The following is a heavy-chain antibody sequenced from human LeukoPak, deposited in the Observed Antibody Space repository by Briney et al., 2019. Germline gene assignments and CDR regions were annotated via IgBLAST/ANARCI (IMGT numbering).Heavy chain of an antibody. J-gene: IGHJ4*02. CDR3: AKTKYSGSYYYFDY. V-gene: IGHV3-23*01. D-gene: IGHD1-26*01. Sequence: GGSLRLSCAASGFTFSSYSMNWVRQAPGKGLEWVSAISGSGGSTYYADSVKGRFTISRDNSKNTLYLQMNSLRAEDTAVYYCAKTKYSGSYYYFDYWGQGTLVTVSS. CDR1: GFTFSSYS. CDR2: ISGSGGST.